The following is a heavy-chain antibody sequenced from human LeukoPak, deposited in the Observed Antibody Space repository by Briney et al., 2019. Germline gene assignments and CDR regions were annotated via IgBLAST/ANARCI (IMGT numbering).Heavy chain of an antibody. Sequence: GGSLRLSCVASGFTFGKYWMSWVRQAPGKGLEWVANIKLDGSEKNYVDSVKGRFTISRDNTKNSLYLQMNSLRAEDTAVFYCARGGSSSWYGGGFDYWGQGTLVTVSS. J-gene: IGHJ4*02. D-gene: IGHD6-13*01. V-gene: IGHV3-7*03. CDR1: GFTFGKYW. CDR2: IKLDGSEK. CDR3: ARGGSSSWYGGGFDY.